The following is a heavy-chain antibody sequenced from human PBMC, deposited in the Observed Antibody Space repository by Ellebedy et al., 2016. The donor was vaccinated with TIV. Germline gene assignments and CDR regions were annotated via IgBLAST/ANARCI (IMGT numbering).Heavy chain of an antibody. D-gene: IGHD3-10*01. CDR2: ISAYNGNT. CDR1: GYTFTSYG. CDR3: ARDLVSYGSGSYYNRPFDY. J-gene: IGHJ4*02. Sequence: AASVKVSCKASGYTFTSYGISWVRQAPGQGLEWMGWISAYNGNTNYAQKLQGRVTMTTDTSTSTAYMELRSLRSDDTAVYYCARDLVSYGSGSYYNRPFDYWGQGTLVTVSS. V-gene: IGHV1-18*04.